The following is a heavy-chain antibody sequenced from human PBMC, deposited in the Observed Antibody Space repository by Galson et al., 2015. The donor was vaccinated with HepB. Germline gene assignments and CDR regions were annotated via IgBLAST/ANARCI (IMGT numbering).Heavy chain of an antibody. CDR3: VRNPYQCTSISCNLGYLDY. Sequence: PALVKPTQTLTLTCTFSGSSLNIGGMRVSWVRQPPGKALEWLGRIDWEDDKLYNPALRTRLTISKDTSKKQVVLTMTNMDPVDTATYFCVRNPYQCTSISCNLGYLDYWGQGILVTVSS. D-gene: IGHD2-2*01. V-gene: IGHV2-70*04. CDR2: IDWEDDK. J-gene: IGHJ4*02. CDR1: GSSLNIGGMR.